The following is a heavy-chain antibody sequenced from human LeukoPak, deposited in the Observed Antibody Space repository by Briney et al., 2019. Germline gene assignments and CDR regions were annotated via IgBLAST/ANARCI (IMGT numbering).Heavy chain of an antibody. CDR3: ARDFLEDTK. D-gene: IGHD2-15*01. V-gene: IGHV3-48*01. J-gene: IGHJ4*02. CDR2: IGNNGGSK. Sequence: GGSLRLSCAASGFTFSSYNMNWVRQAPGKGLEWVSYIGNNGGSKYYADSVKGRFTISRDNAKNSLYLQMNSLRAEDTAVYYCARDFLEDTKWGQGTLVTVSS. CDR1: GFTFSSYN.